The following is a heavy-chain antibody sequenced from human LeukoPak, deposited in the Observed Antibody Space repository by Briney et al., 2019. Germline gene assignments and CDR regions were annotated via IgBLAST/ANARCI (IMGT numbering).Heavy chain of an antibody. CDR1: GGSISSYY. D-gene: IGHD4-11*01. Sequence: PSETLSLTCTVSGGSISSYYWSWIRQPPGKGLEWVGYIYYSGSTNYNPALKRRVTISVDTSKTKSSLKLSSVSAADTAVYYYARRERVDYWHDAFDIWGQGTMVTVSS. J-gene: IGHJ3*02. CDR2: IYYSGST. CDR3: ARRERVDYWHDAFDI. V-gene: IGHV4-59*08.